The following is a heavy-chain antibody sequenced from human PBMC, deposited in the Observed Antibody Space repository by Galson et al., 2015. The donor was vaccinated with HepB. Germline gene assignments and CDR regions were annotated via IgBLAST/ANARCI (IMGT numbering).Heavy chain of an antibody. Sequence: SLRLSCAASGFTFSSYAMSWVRQAPGKGLEWVSAISGSGGSTYYADSVKGRFTISRDNSKNTLYLQMNSLRAEDTAVYYCATRAHDSSGYYSLYAFDIWGQGTMVTVSS. CDR3: ATRAHDSSGYYSLYAFDI. V-gene: IGHV3-23*01. CDR2: ISGSGGST. D-gene: IGHD3-22*01. CDR1: GFTFSSYA. J-gene: IGHJ3*02.